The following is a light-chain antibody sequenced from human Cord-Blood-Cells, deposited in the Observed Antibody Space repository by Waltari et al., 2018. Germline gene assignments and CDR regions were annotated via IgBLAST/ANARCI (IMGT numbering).Light chain of an antibody. J-gene: IGLJ2*01. CDR3: SSYTSSSTLDVV. CDR1: SSDVGGYNY. CDR2: DVS. V-gene: IGLV2-14*04. Sequence: CTGTSSDVGGYNYVSWYQQHPGKAPKLMIYDVSNRPSGVSNRFSGSKSGNTASLTISGLQAEDEADYYCSSYTSSSTLDVVFGGGTKLTVL.